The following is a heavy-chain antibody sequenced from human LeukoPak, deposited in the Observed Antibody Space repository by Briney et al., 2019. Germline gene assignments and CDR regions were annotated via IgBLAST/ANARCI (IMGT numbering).Heavy chain of an antibody. CDR2: IYPGDSDT. CDR1: GYSFTSYW. V-gene: IGHV5-51*01. Sequence: GESLKISCKGSGYSFTSYWIGCVRPMPGKGLEWMGIIYPGDSDTRYSPSFQGQVTISADKSISTAYLQWSSLKASDTAMYYCARLRRDSSSSRDWYFDLWGRGTLVTVSS. CDR3: ARLRRDSSSSRDWYFDL. D-gene: IGHD6-6*01. J-gene: IGHJ2*01.